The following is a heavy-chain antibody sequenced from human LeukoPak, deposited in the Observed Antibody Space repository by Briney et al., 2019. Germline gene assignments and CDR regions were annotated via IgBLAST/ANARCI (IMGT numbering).Heavy chain of an antibody. J-gene: IGHJ4*02. D-gene: IGHD5-18*01. Sequence: PGGSLRLSCAASGFTFSSYGMHWVRQAPGKGLEWVAFIRYDGSNKYYADSVKGRFTISRDNSKNTLYLQMNSLRPEDTALYCTKDSVAMVTTSDYWGQGTLVTVSS. CDR3: KDSVAMVTTSDY. CDR1: GFTFSSYG. V-gene: IGHV3-30*02. CDR2: IRYDGSNK.